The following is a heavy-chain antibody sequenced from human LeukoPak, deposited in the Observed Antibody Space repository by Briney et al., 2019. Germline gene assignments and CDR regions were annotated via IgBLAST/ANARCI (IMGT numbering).Heavy chain of an antibody. J-gene: IGHJ6*03. Sequence: SETLSLTCTVSGGSISSYYWSWIRQPPGKGLEWIGYIYYSGSTNYNPSLKSRVTISVDTSKNQFSLKLSSVTAADTAVSYCARRADSSSSNSYYYYYYMDVWGKGTTVTVSS. CDR2: IYYSGST. V-gene: IGHV4-59*08. D-gene: IGHD6-6*01. CDR1: GGSISSYY. CDR3: ARRADSSSSNSYYYYYYMDV.